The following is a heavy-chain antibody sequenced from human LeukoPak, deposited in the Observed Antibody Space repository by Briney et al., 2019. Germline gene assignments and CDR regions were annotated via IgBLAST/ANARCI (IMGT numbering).Heavy chain of an antibody. V-gene: IGHV1-69*17. J-gene: IGHJ5*02. CDR1: GGTFSSYA. CDR2: IIPIFGIA. CDR3: ARVQSRSPGLFDP. D-gene: IGHD6-25*01. Sequence: SVKVSCKASGGTFSSYAISWVRQAPGQGLECMGGIIPIFGIANYAQKFQGRATITADKSMSTAYMELSSLRSEDTAVYYCARVQSRSPGLFDPWGQGTLVTVSS.